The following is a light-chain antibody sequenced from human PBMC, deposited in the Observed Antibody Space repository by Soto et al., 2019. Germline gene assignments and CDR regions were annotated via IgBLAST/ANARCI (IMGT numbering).Light chain of an antibody. CDR3: QQSHSFPVT. CDR1: QNINSW. CDR2: LVS. V-gene: IGKV1-12*01. Sequence: DIQMTQSPSSVSASVGDRVTITCRASQNINSWLAWYQQKPGRAPRLLIFLVSSLQSGVPSRFSGSGSGTEFTLTISSLHPEDFATYYCQQSHSFPVTFGGGTKVEIK. J-gene: IGKJ4*01.